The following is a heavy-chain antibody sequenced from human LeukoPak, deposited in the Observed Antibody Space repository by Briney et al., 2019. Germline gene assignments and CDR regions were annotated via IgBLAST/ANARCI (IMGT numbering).Heavy chain of an antibody. V-gene: IGHV3-7*01. D-gene: IGHD4/OR15-4a*01. Sequence: QPGESLRLSCAASGFTFTTYWMSWVRQAPGKGLEWVANIKQDGTEKYYVDSVKGRFTISRDNAKNSLYLQMNSLRAEDTAVYYCAREGRPPKVLRRYYYMDVWGKGTTVTISS. CDR1: GFTFTTYW. J-gene: IGHJ6*03. CDR2: IKQDGTEK. CDR3: AREGRPPKVLRRYYYMDV.